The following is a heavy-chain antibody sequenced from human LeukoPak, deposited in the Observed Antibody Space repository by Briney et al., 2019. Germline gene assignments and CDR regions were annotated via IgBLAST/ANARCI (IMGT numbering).Heavy chain of an antibody. J-gene: IGHJ4*02. Sequence: PGGSLRLSCAASGFTFSSYAMSWVRQAPGKGLEWVSYISTFSTYTNYADSVKGRFTISRDNANQSLFLQMDSLRADDTAVYYCARIKGYSSSPFDIWGQGTLVTVSS. CDR2: ISTFSTYT. V-gene: IGHV3-21*01. D-gene: IGHD6-19*01. CDR1: GFTFSSYA. CDR3: ARIKGYSSSPFDI.